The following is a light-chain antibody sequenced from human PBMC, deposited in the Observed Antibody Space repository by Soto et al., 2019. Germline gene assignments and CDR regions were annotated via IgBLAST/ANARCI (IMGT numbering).Light chain of an antibody. Sequence: QSALTQPTSVSGSPGQSITISCTGTRSDIGAYNYVSWYQQHPGKAPKLMIYDVSNRPSGVSNRFSGSKSGNTASLTISGLQVEDGADYYCSSYTRSSTVVFGGGTKVTVL. V-gene: IGLV2-14*01. CDR1: RSDIGAYNY. J-gene: IGLJ2*01. CDR3: SSYTRSSTVV. CDR2: DVS.